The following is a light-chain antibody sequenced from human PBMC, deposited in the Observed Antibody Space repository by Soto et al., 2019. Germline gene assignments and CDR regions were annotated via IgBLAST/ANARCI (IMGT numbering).Light chain of an antibody. J-gene: IGKJ5*01. V-gene: IGKV1-39*01. CDR2: AAS. CDR3: QQRNTWPPIT. CDR1: QSISSY. Sequence: DIQMTQSPSSLSASVGDRFTITFLASQSISSYLNWYQQKPGKAPKLLIYAASSLQSGVPSRFSGSGSGTDFTLTISSLQPEDFALYYCQQRNTWPPITFGQGTRLEIK.